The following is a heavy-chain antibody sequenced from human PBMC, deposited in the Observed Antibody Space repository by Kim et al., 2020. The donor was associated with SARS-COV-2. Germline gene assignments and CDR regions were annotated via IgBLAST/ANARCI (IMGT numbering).Heavy chain of an antibody. CDR3: ARDYYGSGTTSCGMDV. CDR2: ISDDGTRK. CDR1: GFTFSSHV. D-gene: IGHD3-10*01. Sequence: GGSLRLSCAASGFTFSSHVIHWVRQAPGKGLEWVTMISDDGTRKYYIDSVKGRFTISRDNSKDTLYLQMNSLRTDDTAVYYCARDYYGSGTTSCGMDVWGQGTPVTVSS. J-gene: IGHJ6*02. V-gene: IGHV3-30*04.